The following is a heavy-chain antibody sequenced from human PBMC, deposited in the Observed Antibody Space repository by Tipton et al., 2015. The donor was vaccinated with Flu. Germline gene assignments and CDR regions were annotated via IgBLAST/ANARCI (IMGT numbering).Heavy chain of an antibody. J-gene: IGHJ5*02. Sequence: QVQLVQSGAEVKKPGSSVKVSCKASGGTFSSYAISWVRQAPGQGLEWMGRIIPIFGTANYAQKFQGRVTITADESTNTAYMELSSLRSEDTAVYYCARGPDIVVVPAAMGWFDPWGQGTLVTVSS. CDR3: ARGPDIVVVPAAMGWFDP. CDR2: IIPIFGTA. CDR1: GGTFSSYA. D-gene: IGHD2-2*01. V-gene: IGHV1-69*18.